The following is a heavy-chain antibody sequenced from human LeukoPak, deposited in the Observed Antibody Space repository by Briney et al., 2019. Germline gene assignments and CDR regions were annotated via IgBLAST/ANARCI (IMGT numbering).Heavy chain of an antibody. V-gene: IGHV1-69*04. Sequence: SVKVSCKASGGTFSSYAISWVRQAPGQGLEWMGRIIPILGIANYAQKFQGRVTITADKSTSTAYMELSSPRSEDTAVYYCAKSGYSGYDQLDYWGQGTLVTVSS. CDR3: AKSGYSGYDQLDY. CDR1: GGTFSSYA. J-gene: IGHJ4*02. D-gene: IGHD5-12*01. CDR2: IIPILGIA.